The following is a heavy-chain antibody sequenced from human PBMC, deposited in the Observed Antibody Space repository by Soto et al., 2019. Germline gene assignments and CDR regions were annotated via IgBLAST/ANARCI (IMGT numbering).Heavy chain of an antibody. CDR1: GYTFTRNG. CDR3: VKDRARNTWPSRAV. J-gene: IGHJ6*02. D-gene: IGHD6-6*01. V-gene: IGHV1-18*01. Sequence: QVHLVQSGAEVKKPGASVNVSCKTSGYTFTRNGISWVRQAPGQGLEWMGWISPNSGNIKYAQKHHGRVILPTDTSTCTAYTELSSPRPDATAVYYCVKDRARNTWPSRAVWGPGTMVTVSS. CDR2: ISPNSGNI.